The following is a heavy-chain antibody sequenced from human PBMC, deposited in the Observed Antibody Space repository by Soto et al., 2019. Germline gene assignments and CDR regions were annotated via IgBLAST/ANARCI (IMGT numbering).Heavy chain of an antibody. CDR2: ISGSGGST. Sequence: EVQLLESGGGLVQPGGSLRLSCAASGFTFSSYAMSWVRQAPGRGLEWVSAISGSGGSTYYADSVKGRFTISRDNSKNTLYLQMNSLRAEDTAVYYCAIHLPGYSYGFDWGQGTLVTVSS. D-gene: IGHD5-18*01. V-gene: IGHV3-23*01. J-gene: IGHJ4*02. CDR1: GFTFSSYA. CDR3: AIHLPGYSYGFD.